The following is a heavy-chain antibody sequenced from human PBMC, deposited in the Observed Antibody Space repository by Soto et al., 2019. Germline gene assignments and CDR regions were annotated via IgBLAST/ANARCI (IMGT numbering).Heavy chain of an antibody. J-gene: IGHJ5*02. CDR1: GFTFSSYW. CDR2: INSDGSST. Sequence: GGSLRLSCAASGFTFSSYWMHWVRQAPGKGLMWVSRINSDGSSTSYADSVKGRFTISRDNAKNTLYLQMSSLRAEDTAVYNFASSLRFLEWLTWFDPWGQGTLVTVSS. V-gene: IGHV3-74*01. CDR3: ASSLRFLEWLTWFDP. D-gene: IGHD3-3*01.